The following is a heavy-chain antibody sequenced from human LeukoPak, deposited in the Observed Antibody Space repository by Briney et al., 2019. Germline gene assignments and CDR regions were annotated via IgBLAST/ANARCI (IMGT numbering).Heavy chain of an antibody. CDR2: IYHSGST. D-gene: IGHD4-11*01. Sequence: PSETLSLTCAVSGGSISSGGYSWSWIRQPPGKGLEWIGYIYHSGSTYYNPSLKSRVTISVDRSKNQFSLKLSSVTAADTAVYYCARHSTTVTTWYYYYGMDVWGQGTTVTVSS. V-gene: IGHV4-30-2*01. CDR3: ARHSTTVTTWYYYYGMDV. CDR1: GGSISSGGYS. J-gene: IGHJ6*02.